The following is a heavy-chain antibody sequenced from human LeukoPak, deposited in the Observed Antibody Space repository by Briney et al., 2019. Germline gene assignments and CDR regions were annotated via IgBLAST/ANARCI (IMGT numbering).Heavy chain of an antibody. CDR3: AKDLSSHGAGSEDY. V-gene: IGHV3-48*04. CDR2: IGSSSSNI. D-gene: IGHD3-10*01. J-gene: IGHJ4*02. CDR1: GFTFSNYN. Sequence: GGSLRLSCAASGFTFSNYNMNWVRQAPGKGLEWVSYIGSSSSNIYYADSVKGRFTISRDNAKNSLYLQMDSLRPDDTAIYYCAKDLSSHGAGSEDYWGQGTLVTVSS.